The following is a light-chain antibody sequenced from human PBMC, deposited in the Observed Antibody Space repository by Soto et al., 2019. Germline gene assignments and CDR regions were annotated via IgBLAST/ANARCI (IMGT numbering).Light chain of an antibody. CDR2: DAS. V-gene: IGKV3-20*01. J-gene: IGKJ5*01. CDR1: QSVSSY. CDR3: QQYGSSPIT. Sequence: EIVLTQSPATLSLSPGGRATLSCRASQSVSSYLAWYQHKPGQAPRLLIYDASSRATGIPDRFSGSGSGTDFTLTISRLEPEDFAVYCCQQYGSSPITFGQGTRLEIK.